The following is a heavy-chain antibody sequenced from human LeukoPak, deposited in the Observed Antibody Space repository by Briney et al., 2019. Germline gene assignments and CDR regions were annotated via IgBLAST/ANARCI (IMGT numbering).Heavy chain of an antibody. CDR1: GGSISSYY. Sequence: SETLSLTCTVSGGSISSYYWSWIRQPPGKGLEWIGYIYYSGSTNYNPSLKSRVTMSVDTSKNQFSLKLSSVTAADTAVYYCARDLKLQWFDPWGQGTLVTVSS. J-gene: IGHJ5*02. CDR2: IYYSGST. CDR3: ARDLKLQWFDP. V-gene: IGHV4-59*12. D-gene: IGHD6-6*01.